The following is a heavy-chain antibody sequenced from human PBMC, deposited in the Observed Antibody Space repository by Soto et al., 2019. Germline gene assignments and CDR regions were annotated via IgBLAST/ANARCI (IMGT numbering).Heavy chain of an antibody. CDR1: GFSFSDYA. CDR2: ISYDGSNQ. CDR3: ARVEQQLDYYYGMDV. D-gene: IGHD6-13*01. Sequence: QVQVVESGGGVVQPGRSLRLSCAASGFSFSDYAMHWVRQAPGKGLEWVAIISYDGSNQYYADSVKGRFTISSDNAKNTLYLQMNTLRAEDTAEYYCARVEQQLDYYYGMDVWGQGTTVTVS. J-gene: IGHJ6*02. V-gene: IGHV3-30-3*01.